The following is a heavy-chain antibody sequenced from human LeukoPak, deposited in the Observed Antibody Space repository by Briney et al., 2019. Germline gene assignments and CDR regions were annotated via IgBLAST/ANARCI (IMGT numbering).Heavy chain of an antibody. V-gene: IGHV3-43*01. CDR3: AKDMDTAMAFDY. Sequence: GGSLRLSCAASGFTFDDYTMHWVRQAPGKGLEWVSLITWNGGSTYYADSVKGRFTVSRDNSKNSLYLQMNSLRTEDTALYYCAKDMDTAMAFDYWGQETLVTVSS. CDR2: ITWNGGST. D-gene: IGHD5-18*01. J-gene: IGHJ4*02. CDR1: GFTFDDYT.